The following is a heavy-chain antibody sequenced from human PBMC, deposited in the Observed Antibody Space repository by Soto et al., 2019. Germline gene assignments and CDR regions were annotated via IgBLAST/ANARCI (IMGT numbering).Heavy chain of an antibody. CDR3: VKHNTLYYYDSSGYYDY. D-gene: IGHD3-22*01. V-gene: IGHV3-64D*09. CDR1: GFTFSSYA. J-gene: IGHJ4*02. Sequence: GGSLRLSCSASGFTFSSYAMHWVRQAPGKGLEYVSAISSNGGSTYYADSVKGRFTISRDNSKNTLYLQMSSLRAEDTAVYYCVKHNTLYYYDSSGYYDYWGQGTLVTVSS. CDR2: ISSNGGST.